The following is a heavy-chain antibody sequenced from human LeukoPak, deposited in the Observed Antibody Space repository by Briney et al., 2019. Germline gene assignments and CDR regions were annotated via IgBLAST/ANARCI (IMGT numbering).Heavy chain of an antibody. J-gene: IGHJ4*02. CDR1: VSTFTGYY. Sequence: ASVKLSCKASVSTFTGYYMNWVRQAPGQGLEWMGWINPYSGGTNSAQKFQGRVTLTRDTSISTAYMELSRLRSDDTAVYYCARDLGYYDRLDQFDCWGQGTLVTVFS. D-gene: IGHD3-22*01. CDR3: ARDLGYYDRLDQFDC. CDR2: INPYSGGT. V-gene: IGHV1-2*02.